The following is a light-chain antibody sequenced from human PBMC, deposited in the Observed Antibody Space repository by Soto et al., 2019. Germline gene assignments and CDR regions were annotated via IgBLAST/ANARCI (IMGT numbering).Light chain of an antibody. CDR2: NNN. J-gene: IGLJ2*01. CDR3: AAWDDSLSAVV. V-gene: IGLV1-47*02. Sequence: QSVLTQPPSASGTPGQRVTISCSGSNFNIGSNYVYWYQQFPGTAPKLLIYNNNQRPSGVPDRFSGSKSGTSASLAISGLRSEDEADFYCAAWDDSLSAVVFGGGTKVTVL. CDR1: NFNIGSNY.